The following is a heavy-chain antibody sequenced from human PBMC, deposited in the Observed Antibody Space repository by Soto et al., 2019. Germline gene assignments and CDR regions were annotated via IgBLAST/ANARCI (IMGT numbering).Heavy chain of an antibody. CDR1: GYTFTPHH. D-gene: IGHD5-12*01. J-gene: IGHJ4*02. V-gene: IGHV1-46*01. CDR3: ASSGSLGYNLWDYFAY. Sequence: GASVKVSCKASGYTFTPHHMHWVRQAPGQGPEWMGIFNPSDGSTNYAQKFQGRVTMTRDTSTSTVYMELSSLRSEDTAVYYCASSGSLGYNLWDYFAYWGQGTLVTVSS. CDR2: FNPSDGST.